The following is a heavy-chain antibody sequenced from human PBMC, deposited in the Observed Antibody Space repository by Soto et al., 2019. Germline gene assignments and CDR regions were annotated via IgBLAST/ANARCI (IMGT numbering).Heavy chain of an antibody. J-gene: IGHJ4*02. V-gene: IGHV3-72*01. CDR2: SRNRAQSYTT. CDR3: VLWVRGVINY. Sequence: EVQLVESGGGLVQPGGSLRLSCATSGFTFSDHYLEWVRQAPGKGPEWVGRSRNRAQSYTTEYAASVKGRFTISRDDSKNSLYLQVNSLTTDDTAVYYCVLWVRGVINYWGQGTLVTVSS. CDR1: GFTFSDHY. D-gene: IGHD3-10*01.